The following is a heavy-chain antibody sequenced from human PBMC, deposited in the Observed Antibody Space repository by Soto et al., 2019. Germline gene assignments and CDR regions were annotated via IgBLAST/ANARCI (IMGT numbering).Heavy chain of an antibody. D-gene: IGHD3-10*01. J-gene: IGHJ6*02. CDR3: ASSGSRLMDV. Sequence: PSETLSLTCTVSGGSISSYYWSWIRQPPGKGLEWIGYIYYSGSTNYNPSLKSRVTISVDTSKNQFSLKLSSVTTADTAAYYCASSGSRLMDVWGQGTTVTVSS. V-gene: IGHV4-59*01. CDR1: GGSISSYY. CDR2: IYYSGST.